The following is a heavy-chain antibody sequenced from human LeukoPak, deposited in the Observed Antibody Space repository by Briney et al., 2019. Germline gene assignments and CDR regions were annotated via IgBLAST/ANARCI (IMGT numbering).Heavy chain of an antibody. CDR1: GFTFGDYA. Sequence: GGSLRLSCTASGFTFGDYAMSWFRQAPGKGLEWVGFIRSKAYGGTTEYAASVKGRFTISRDDSKSIAYLQMNSLKTEDTAVYYCTRNSYAPRDAEYFQHWGQGTLVTVSS. J-gene: IGHJ1*01. V-gene: IGHV3-49*03. CDR2: IRSKAYGGTT. D-gene: IGHD4-23*01. CDR3: TRNSYAPRDAEYFQH.